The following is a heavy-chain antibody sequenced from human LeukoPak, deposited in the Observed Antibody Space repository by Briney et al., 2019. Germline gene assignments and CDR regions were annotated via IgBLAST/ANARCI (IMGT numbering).Heavy chain of an antibody. CDR3: ARDRGSLYSSSWYGFDP. D-gene: IGHD6-13*01. CDR2: IYYSGST. J-gene: IGHJ5*02. CDR1: GGSISSYY. Sequence: SGTLSLTCTVSGGSISSYYWSWIRQPPGKGLEWIGYIYYSGSTNYNPSLKSRVTISVDTYKNQFSLKLSSVTAADTAVYYCARDRGSLYSSSWYGFDPWGQGTLVTVSS. V-gene: IGHV4-59*01.